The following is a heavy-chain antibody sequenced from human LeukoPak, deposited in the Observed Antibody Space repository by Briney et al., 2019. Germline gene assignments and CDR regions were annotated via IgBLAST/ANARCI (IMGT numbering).Heavy chain of an antibody. Sequence: ESGPTLVKPTQTLTLTCTFSGFSLSTSGVGVGWIRQPPGKALEWLALIYCNDDKRYSPSLKSRLTITKDTSKNQVVLTMTNMDPVDTATYYCAHRSGSSSWYDYFYYYYYMDVWGKGTTVTISS. CDR3: AHRSGSSSWYDYFYYYYYMDV. CDR2: IYCNDDK. V-gene: IGHV2-5*01. J-gene: IGHJ6*03. CDR1: GFSLSTSGVG. D-gene: IGHD6-13*01.